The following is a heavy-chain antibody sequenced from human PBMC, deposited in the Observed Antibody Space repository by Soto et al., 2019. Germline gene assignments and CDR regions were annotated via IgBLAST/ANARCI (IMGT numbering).Heavy chain of an antibody. D-gene: IGHD6-19*01. CDR3: ARERPPDSSACYN. Sequence: PGESLKISCKGPGYSFSDYWIGWVRQMPGKGLEFRGTIYAGDSDTRYSPSFEGQVTMSVDKSISMAYLRWSRQKSSEYSRYYYARERPPDSSACYNWGQGTLVTVSS. CDR1: GYSFSDYW. CDR2: IYAGDSDT. J-gene: IGHJ4*02. V-gene: IGHV5-51*01.